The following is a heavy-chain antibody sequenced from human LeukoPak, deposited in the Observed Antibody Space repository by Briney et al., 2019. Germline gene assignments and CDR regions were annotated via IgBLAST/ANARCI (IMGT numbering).Heavy chain of an antibody. CDR2: IYHNGNT. CDR3: ASGGYSYGFDY. J-gene: IGHJ4*02. V-gene: IGHV4-30-2*01. CDR1: GGSISSGGYS. Sequence: PSHTLSLTCAVSGGSISSGGYSWSWIRQPPGKGLEWIGYIYHNGNTYYSPSLKSRVTISVDRSKNQLSLKLSSVTAADTAMYYCASGGYSYGFDYWGQGTLVTVSS. D-gene: IGHD5-18*01.